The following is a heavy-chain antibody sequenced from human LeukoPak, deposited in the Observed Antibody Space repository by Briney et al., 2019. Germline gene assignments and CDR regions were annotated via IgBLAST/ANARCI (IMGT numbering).Heavy chain of an antibody. D-gene: IGHD3-22*01. CDR2: IRYDGSNK. CDR3: ARDDDSSGYRRASSFDY. CDR1: GFTFSSYG. V-gene: IGHV3-30*02. J-gene: IGHJ4*02. Sequence: GGSLRLSCEASGFTFSSYGMHWVRQAPGKRLEWVAFIRYDGSNKYYADSVKGRFTISRDNYKNTLYLQMNSLRAEDTAVYYCARDDDSSGYRRASSFDYWGQGTLVTVSS.